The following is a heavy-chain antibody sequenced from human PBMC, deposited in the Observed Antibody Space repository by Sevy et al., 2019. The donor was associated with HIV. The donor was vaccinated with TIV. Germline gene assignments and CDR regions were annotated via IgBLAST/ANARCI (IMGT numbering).Heavy chain of an antibody. V-gene: IGHV3-48*01. J-gene: IGHJ3*02. CDR1: GFTFSSYS. CDR3: ARDFDYYDSSRYYYGAFDI. Sequence: GGYLRLSCAASGFTFSSYSMNWVRQAPGKGLEWVSYISSSSSTIYYADSVKGRFTISRDNAKNSLYLQMNSLRAEDTAVYYCARDFDYYDSSRYYYGAFDIWGHGTMVTVSS. D-gene: IGHD3-22*01. CDR2: ISSSSSTI.